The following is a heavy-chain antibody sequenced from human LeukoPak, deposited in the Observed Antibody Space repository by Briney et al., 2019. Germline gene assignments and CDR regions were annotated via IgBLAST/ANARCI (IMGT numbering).Heavy chain of an antibody. Sequence: GGSLRLSCAASGFSFNSDWMDWVRQAPGKGLEWVANIKHDESEKNYLDSVKGRFTISRDNAQNSLYLQMNGLKVEDTAVYYCTRRLDDWGQGTLVTVSS. CDR1: GFSFNSDW. V-gene: IGHV3-7*01. J-gene: IGHJ4*02. CDR3: TRRLDD. CDR2: IKHDESEK. D-gene: IGHD3-16*01.